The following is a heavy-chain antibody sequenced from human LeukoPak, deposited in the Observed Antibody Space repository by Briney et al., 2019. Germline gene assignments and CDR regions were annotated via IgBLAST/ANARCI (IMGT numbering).Heavy chain of an antibody. CDR3: ARDASMINFDY. Sequence: ASVKVSCKASGYTFTVYSINWLRQAPGQGLEWMGWITTSTGKPTYAQGFTGRFVFSLDTSVSTTYLHINSLEAEDTAVYYCARDASMINFDYWGQGSLVTVPS. J-gene: IGHJ4*02. CDR1: GYTFTVYS. V-gene: IGHV7-4-1*02. CDR2: ITTSTGKP. D-gene: IGHD3-16*01.